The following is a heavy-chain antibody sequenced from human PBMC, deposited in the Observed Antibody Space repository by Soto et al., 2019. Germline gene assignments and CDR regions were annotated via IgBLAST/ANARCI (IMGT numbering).Heavy chain of an antibody. CDR3: ARREIQGPIDY. CDR2: IYYSGTT. D-gene: IGHD1-26*01. CDR1: GYSISSSNW. V-gene: IGHV4-28*01. J-gene: IGHJ4*02. Sequence: QVQLQESGPGLVKPSDTLSLTCAVSGYSISSSNWWGWIRQPQGKGLEWIGYIYYSGTTYYNPSLKSRVTMSVDTSKNQFSLKRTSVTAVDTAVYYCARREIQGPIDYWGQGTLVTVSS.